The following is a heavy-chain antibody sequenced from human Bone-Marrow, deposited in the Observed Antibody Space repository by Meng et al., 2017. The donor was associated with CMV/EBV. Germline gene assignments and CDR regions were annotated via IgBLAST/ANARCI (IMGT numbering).Heavy chain of an antibody. Sequence: GRSMRLSCEAYGFTFSNYGMPWVRQAPGKGLEWVAVIRYDGSKKYYADSVKGRFTISRDNSKNTLYLEMNSLRVDDTAVYYCAKDDSWGQGTLVTVSS. CDR2: IRYDGSKK. CDR3: AKDDS. CDR1: GFTFSNYG. V-gene: IGHV3-33*06. J-gene: IGHJ4*02.